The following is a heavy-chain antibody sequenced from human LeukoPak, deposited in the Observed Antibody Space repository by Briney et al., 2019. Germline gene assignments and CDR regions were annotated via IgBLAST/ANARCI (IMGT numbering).Heavy chain of an antibody. D-gene: IGHD6-19*01. Sequence: GGSLRLSCAASGFTVSSNYMSWVRQAPGKGLEWVSVIYSGGSTYYADSVKGRFTISRDNSKSTLYLQMNSLRAEDTAVYYCARDRAGTFDYWGQGTLVTVSS. CDR3: ARDRAGTFDY. V-gene: IGHV3-66*01. CDR2: IYSGGST. CDR1: GFTVSSNY. J-gene: IGHJ4*02.